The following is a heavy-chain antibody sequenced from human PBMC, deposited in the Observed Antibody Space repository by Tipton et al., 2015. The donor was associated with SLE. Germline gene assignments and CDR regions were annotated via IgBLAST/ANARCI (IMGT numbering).Heavy chain of an antibody. D-gene: IGHD1-7*01. Sequence: TLSLTCTVSGGSISSSSYYWGWIRQPPGKGLEWIGSIYYSGSTYYNPSLKSRVTISVDTSKNQFSLKLSSVTAADTAVYYCARVVGNYRTGRFDYWGQGILVTVAS. V-gene: IGHV4-39*07. CDR1: GGSISSSSYY. CDR3: ARVVGNYRTGRFDY. J-gene: IGHJ4*02. CDR2: IYYSGST.